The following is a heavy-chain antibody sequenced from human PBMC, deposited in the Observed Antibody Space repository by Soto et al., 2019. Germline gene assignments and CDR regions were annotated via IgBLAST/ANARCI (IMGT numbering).Heavy chain of an antibody. V-gene: IGHV4-61*08. CDR3: ARIPVDTYMINGVDP. J-gene: IGHJ5*02. Sequence: QVQLQESGPGLVKPSETLSLTCTVPGGSVSSGDYYWSWIRQPPGKGLEWIGYIYYGGSTNHNPSLKSRVSISVDTSKNQFSLKLNSVTAADTAVYYCARIPVDTYMINGVDPWGQGTLVTVSS. CDR1: GGSVSSGDYY. CDR2: IYYGGST. D-gene: IGHD3-16*01.